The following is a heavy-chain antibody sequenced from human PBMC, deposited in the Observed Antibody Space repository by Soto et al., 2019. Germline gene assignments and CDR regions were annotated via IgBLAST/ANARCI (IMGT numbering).Heavy chain of an antibody. Sequence: SETLSLTCTVSGGSISSYYWSWIRQPPGKGLEWIGYIYYSGSTNYNPSLKSRVTTSVDTSKNQFSLKLSSVTAADTAVYYCALTGTTSSWFDPWGQGTLVTVSS. CDR2: IYYSGST. V-gene: IGHV4-59*12. D-gene: IGHD1-7*01. CDR3: ALTGTTSSWFDP. CDR1: GGSISSYY. J-gene: IGHJ5*02.